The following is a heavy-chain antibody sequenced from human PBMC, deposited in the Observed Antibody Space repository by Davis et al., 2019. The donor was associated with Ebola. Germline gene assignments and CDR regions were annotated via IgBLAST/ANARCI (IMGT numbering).Heavy chain of an antibody. CDR3: ARGFVPGLGWFDP. CDR2: IYYSGST. Sequence: PSETLSLTCAVSGGSISSGGYYWSWIRQPPGKGLEWIGYIYYSGSTNYNPSLKSRVTISVDTSKNQFSLKLSSVTAADTAVYYCARGFVPGLGWFDPWGQGTLVTVSS. V-gene: IGHV4-61*08. J-gene: IGHJ5*02. D-gene: IGHD3-10*01. CDR1: GGSISSGGYY.